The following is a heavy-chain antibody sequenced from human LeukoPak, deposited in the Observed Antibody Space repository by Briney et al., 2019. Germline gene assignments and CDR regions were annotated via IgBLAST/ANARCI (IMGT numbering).Heavy chain of an antibody. Sequence: GGSLRLSCAASGFTFSSYAMSWVRQAPGKGLEWVSAISGSGGSTYYTDSVKGRFTISRDNSKNALYLQMNSLRAEDTAVYYCAKQPTSVTTFYFDYWGQGTLVTVSS. CDR1: GFTFSSYA. CDR2: ISGSGGST. D-gene: IGHD4-17*01. V-gene: IGHV3-23*01. CDR3: AKQPTSVTTFYFDY. J-gene: IGHJ4*02.